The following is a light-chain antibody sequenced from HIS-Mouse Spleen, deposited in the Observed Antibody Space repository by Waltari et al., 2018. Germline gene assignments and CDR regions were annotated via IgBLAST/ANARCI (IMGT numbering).Light chain of an antibody. J-gene: IGLJ2*01. CDR2: DDS. CDR1: ALPKKY. Sequence: SYELTQPPSVSVSPGQTARITCSGDALPKKYSYWYQQKSCQAPVLVSYDDSKRPSGIPERFSGSSSGTMATLTISGAQVEDEADYYCYSTDSSGNHRVFGGGTKLTVL. V-gene: IGLV3-10*01. CDR3: YSTDSSGNHRV.